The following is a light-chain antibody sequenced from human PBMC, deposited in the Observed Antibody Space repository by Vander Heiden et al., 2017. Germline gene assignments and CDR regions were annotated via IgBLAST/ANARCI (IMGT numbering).Light chain of an antibody. J-gene: IGKJ1*01. V-gene: IGKV3-11*01. CDR3: QQRSNWPPWT. Sequence: EIVLTQSPATLSLSPGERASQSVSSYLAWYQQKPGQAPRLLIYDASNRATGIPARFRGSGSGTDFTLTISSLEPEDFAVYYCQQRSNWPPWTFGQGTKVEIK. CDR1: QSVSSY. CDR2: DAS.